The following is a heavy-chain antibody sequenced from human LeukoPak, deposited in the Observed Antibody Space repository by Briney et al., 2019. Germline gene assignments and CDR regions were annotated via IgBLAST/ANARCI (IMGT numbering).Heavy chain of an antibody. Sequence: GGSLRLSCAASGFTFSSYSMNWARQAPGKGLEWVSSISSSSSYIYYADSVKGRFTISRDNAKNSLYLQMNSLRAEDTAVYYCARDRRLFDDGDYVGDYMDVWGKGTTVTVSS. CDR2: ISSSSSYI. D-gene: IGHD4-17*01. CDR3: ARDRRLFDDGDYVGDYMDV. V-gene: IGHV3-21*01. J-gene: IGHJ6*03. CDR1: GFTFSSYS.